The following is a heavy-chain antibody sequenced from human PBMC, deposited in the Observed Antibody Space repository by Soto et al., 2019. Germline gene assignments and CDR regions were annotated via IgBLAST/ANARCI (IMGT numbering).Heavy chain of an antibody. CDR3: AREPPPLYSGSHDAFDI. CDR1: GGSISSYY. CDR2: IFYSGST. V-gene: IGHV4-59*01. J-gene: IGHJ3*02. Sequence: SETLSLTCTVSGGSISSYYWSWIRQPPGKGLEWIGYIFYSGSTIYNPSLKSRVTISVDTSKNQFSLKLSSVTAADTAVYYCAREPPPLYSGSHDAFDIWGQGTMVTVSS. D-gene: IGHD1-26*01.